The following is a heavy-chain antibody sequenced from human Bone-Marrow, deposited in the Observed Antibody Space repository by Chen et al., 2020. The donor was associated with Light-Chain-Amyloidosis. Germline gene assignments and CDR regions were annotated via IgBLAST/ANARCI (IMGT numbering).Heavy chain of an antibody. V-gene: IGHV1-2*06. J-gene: IGHJ3*02. CDR3: AIGGYGRSGTCRDPCEI. CDR1: RCTYTHYS. D-gene: IGHD2-15*01. Sequence: QIQQVQTGAAVKKPGASVTDSCKATRCTYTHYSMNWVRQAPGQGREWMGRINPNRCTTRYEPKFQGRVTVTSDTSISTTYMELSWRRADDTAVYYCAIGGYGRSGTCRDPCEIWVQGTMVTVSS. CDR2: INPNRCTT.